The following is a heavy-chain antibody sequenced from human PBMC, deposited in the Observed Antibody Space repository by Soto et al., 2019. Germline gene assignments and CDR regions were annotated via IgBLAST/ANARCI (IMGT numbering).Heavy chain of an antibody. Sequence: SETLSLTCTVSGGAISSTNYYWGWIGQPPGKGLEWIGTISYSGSTHYNPSLKSRVTISVETSKNKFSLNLSSVTAADTAVYYCVRQGPKWHPGFDYWGQGTRFTVSS. V-gene: IGHV4-39*01. CDR3: VRQGPKWHPGFDY. J-gene: IGHJ4*02. CDR1: GGAISSTNYY. CDR2: ISYSGST. D-gene: IGHD5-12*01.